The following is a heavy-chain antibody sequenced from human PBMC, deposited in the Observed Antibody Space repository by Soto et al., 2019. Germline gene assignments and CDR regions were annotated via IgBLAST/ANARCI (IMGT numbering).Heavy chain of an antibody. CDR2: ISGSGGTT. CDR3: AKGVVTAHATHFGGIDY. CDR1: GFTFSNYA. Sequence: QPGGSLRLSCAASGFTFSNYAMSWVRQGPGKGLEWVSVISGSGGTTYYADSVKGRFTISRDNSKNTLYLQMNSLRAEDTAVYYCAKGVVTAHATHFGGIDYWGQGSLVTVSS. J-gene: IGHJ4*02. V-gene: IGHV3-23*01. D-gene: IGHD2-21*02.